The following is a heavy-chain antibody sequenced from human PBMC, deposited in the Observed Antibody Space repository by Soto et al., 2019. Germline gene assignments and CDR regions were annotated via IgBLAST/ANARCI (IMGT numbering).Heavy chain of an antibody. CDR2: ISGTSSYT. Sequence: SLRLSCAASVVTVSDYYMSWIRQAPGKGLEWVSYISGTSSYTNYADSVKGRFTISRDNAKKSLYLDMSSLRAEDTAVYYCARDRAFCGGDCYPGYFDYRGQGILVTVSS. D-gene: IGHD2-21*02. CDR1: VVTVSDYY. CDR3: ARDRAFCGGDCYPGYFDY. J-gene: IGHJ4*02. V-gene: IGHV3-11*06.